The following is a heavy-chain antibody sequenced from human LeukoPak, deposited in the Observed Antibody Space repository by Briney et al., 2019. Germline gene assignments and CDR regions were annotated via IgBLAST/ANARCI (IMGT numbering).Heavy chain of an antibody. V-gene: IGHV1-18*01. Sequence: ASVKVSCKASGGTFSSYDISWVRQAPGQGLEWMGWISAYNGNTNYAQKLQGRVTMTTDTSTSTAYMELRSLRSDDTAVYYCVLDVVVAATKRFDYWGQGTLVTVSS. J-gene: IGHJ4*02. CDR2: ISAYNGNT. CDR1: GGTFSSYD. D-gene: IGHD2-15*01. CDR3: VLDVVVAATKRFDY.